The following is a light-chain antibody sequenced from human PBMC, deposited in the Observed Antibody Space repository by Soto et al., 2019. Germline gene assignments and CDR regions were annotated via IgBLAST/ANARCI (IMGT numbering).Light chain of an antibody. CDR2: EVN. CDR3: SSYAGSSNV. Sequence: QAVLRQPPSASVSPEDAFAISCTGTSSDVGGYNYVSWYQQHPGKAPKLMIYEVNKRPSGVPDRFSGSKSGNTASLTVSGLQAEDEADYYCSSYAGSSNVFGTGTKVTVL. V-gene: IGLV2-8*01. CDR1: SSDVGGYNY. J-gene: IGLJ1*01.